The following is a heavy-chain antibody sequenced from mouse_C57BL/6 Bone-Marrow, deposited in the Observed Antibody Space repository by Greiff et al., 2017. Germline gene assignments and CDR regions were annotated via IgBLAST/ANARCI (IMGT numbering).Heavy chain of an antibody. D-gene: IGHD1-1*01. CDR3: ARTGITTVVAAYYFDY. V-gene: IGHV1-50*01. Sequence: QVQLQQPGAELVKPGASVKLSCKASGYTFTSYWMQWVKQRPGQGLEWIGEIDPSDSYTNSNQKFKGKATLTVDTSSSTAYMQLSSLTSEDSAVYYCARTGITTVVAAYYFDYWGQGTTLTGSS. J-gene: IGHJ2*01. CDR2: IDPSDSYT. CDR1: GYTFTSYW.